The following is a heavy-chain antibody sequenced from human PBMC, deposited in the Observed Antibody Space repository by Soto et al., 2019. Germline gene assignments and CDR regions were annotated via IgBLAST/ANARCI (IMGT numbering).Heavy chain of an antibody. D-gene: IGHD6-19*01. CDR3: ARLGLRSIAVDGPDFDF. J-gene: IGHJ4*02. V-gene: IGHV4-39*01. Sequence: VSRGSMSNSSYYWSLIRQPPGKGLEWIGSIYYSGSTYYNPSLKSRVTISVDTSKNQFSLKLSSVTAADTAVYYCARLGLRSIAVDGPDFDFLGQGTLVTGSS. CDR2: IYYSGST. CDR1: RGSMSNSSYY.